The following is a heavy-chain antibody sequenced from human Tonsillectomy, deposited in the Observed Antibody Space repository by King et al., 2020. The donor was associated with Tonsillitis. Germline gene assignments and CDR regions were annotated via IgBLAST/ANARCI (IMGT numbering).Heavy chain of an antibody. CDR1: GGSISNYY. CDR2: IHYSGST. Sequence: VQLQESGPGLVKPSETLSLTCTVSGGSISNYYWSWIRQPPGKGLEWIGYIHYSGSTNCIPSLKSRVTISVDTSKNQFSLKVSSVTAADTAVYYCARLSVVTPYSHDGMDVWGQGTTVTVSS. D-gene: IGHD4-23*01. CDR3: ARLSVVTPYSHDGMDV. V-gene: IGHV4-59*08. J-gene: IGHJ6*02.